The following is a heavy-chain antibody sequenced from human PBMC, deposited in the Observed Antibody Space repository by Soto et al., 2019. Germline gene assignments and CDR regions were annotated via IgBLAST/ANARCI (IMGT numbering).Heavy chain of an antibody. V-gene: IGHV3-33*01. J-gene: IGHJ1*01. Sequence: GGSLRLSCAASGFIFSTYGMHWVRQAPGKGLEWVAVIWYDGSKKYYADSVKGRFTISRDNSKNTLYLQMNSLRAEDTAVYYCARDTAGSSWYSYFHHWGQGTLVTVSS. D-gene: IGHD6-13*01. CDR3: ARDTAGSSWYSYFHH. CDR1: GFIFSTYG. CDR2: IWYDGSKK.